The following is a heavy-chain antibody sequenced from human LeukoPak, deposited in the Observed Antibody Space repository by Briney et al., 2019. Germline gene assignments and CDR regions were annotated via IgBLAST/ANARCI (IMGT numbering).Heavy chain of an antibody. D-gene: IGHD6-13*01. Sequence: SETLSLTCTVSGGSISSYYWRWIRQPAGKGLEWIGRIYTSGSTNYNPSLKGRVTMSVDTSKNQFSLKLSSVTAADTAVYYCARDLEQQLVPSYYYYYMDVWGKGTTVTVSS. CDR1: GGSISSYY. V-gene: IGHV4-4*07. CDR3: ARDLEQQLVPSYYYYYMDV. CDR2: IYTSGST. J-gene: IGHJ6*03.